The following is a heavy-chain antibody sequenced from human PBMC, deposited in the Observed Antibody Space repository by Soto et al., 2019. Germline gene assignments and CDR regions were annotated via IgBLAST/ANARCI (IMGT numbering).Heavy chain of an antibody. J-gene: IGHJ4*02. D-gene: IGHD3-3*01. CDR1: GFTVSSYG. CDR2: ISYDGSNK. CDR3: AKDPPFFAETYFDY. V-gene: IGHV3-30*18. Sequence: QVQLVESGGGVVQPGRSLRLSCAASGFTVSSYGMHWVRQAPGKGLEWVAVISYDGSNKYYADSVKGRFTISRDNSKNPLYLQMNRLRAEDTAVYYCAKDPPFFAETYFDYWGQGTLVTVSS.